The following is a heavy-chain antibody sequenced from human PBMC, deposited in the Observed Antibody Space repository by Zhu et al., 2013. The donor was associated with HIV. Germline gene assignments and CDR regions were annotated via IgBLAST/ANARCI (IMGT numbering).Heavy chain of an antibody. CDR3: ARVGDGSPSSYYYYYMDV. CDR1: GYTFTGYY. J-gene: IGHJ6*03. V-gene: IGHV1-2*02. D-gene: IGHD1-26*01. Sequence: QVQLVQSGREVKKPGASVKVSCKASGYTFTGYYMHWVRQAPGQGLEWMGWINPNSGGTNYAQKFQGRVTMTRDTSISTAYMELSRLRSDDTAVYYCARVGDGSPSSYYYYYMDVWGKGTTVTVSS. CDR2: INPNSGGT.